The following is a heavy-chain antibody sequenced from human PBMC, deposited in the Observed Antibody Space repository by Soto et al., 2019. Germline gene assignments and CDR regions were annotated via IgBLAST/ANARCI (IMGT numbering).Heavy chain of an antibody. J-gene: IGHJ4*02. CDR3: AKARYGDGRGFDF. D-gene: IGHD4-17*01. V-gene: IGHV3-23*01. CDR2: IISGGSTT. CDR1: GFNFKNNA. Sequence: GGSLRLSCAASGFNFKNNAMNWVRQAPGKGLEWLSSIISGGSTTYYADSVRGRFTISRDNPKNTLYLQMNSLRAEDTALYYCAKARYGDGRGFDFWGQGTLVTVSS.